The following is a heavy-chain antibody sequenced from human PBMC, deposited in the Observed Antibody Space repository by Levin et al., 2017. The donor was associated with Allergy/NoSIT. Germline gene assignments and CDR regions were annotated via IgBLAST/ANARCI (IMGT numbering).Heavy chain of an antibody. CDR2: LKQDGSEK. Sequence: GGSPRLSCAASGFTFSSYWMSWVRQAPGKGLEWVANLKQDGSEKYYVDSVKGRFTISRDNAENSLYLQMNSLRAEDTAVYYCARVRGGASTSTAFDYWGQGTLVTVSS. CDR1: GFTFSSYW. CDR3: ARVRGGASTSTAFDY. J-gene: IGHJ4*02. D-gene: IGHD2-2*01. V-gene: IGHV3-7*01.